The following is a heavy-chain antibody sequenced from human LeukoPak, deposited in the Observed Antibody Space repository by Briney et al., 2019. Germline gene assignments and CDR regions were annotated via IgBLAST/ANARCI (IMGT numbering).Heavy chain of an antibody. CDR1: GASLNSYY. CDR2: IFYSGHT. V-gene: IGHV4-59*07. J-gene: IGHJ3*01. CDR3: ATGPRE. Sequence: SDTLPLTCTVSGASLNSYYWSWIRQPPGKGLEWIGCIFYSGHTNYHPSLKSRVTISLDTPKNEFSLKLSSVTAADTAVYYCATGPREWGQGTLVTVSS.